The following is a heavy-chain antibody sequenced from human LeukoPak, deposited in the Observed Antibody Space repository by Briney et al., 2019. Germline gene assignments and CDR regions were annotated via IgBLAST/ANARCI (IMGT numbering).Heavy chain of an antibody. Sequence: GESLKISCKGSGCTFSNYWIGWVRQMPGKGLEWMGIIYPGDSDTRYSPSFQGHVTFSADKSINTAYLQWSSLKASDTAIYYCTRRGNYYVSDYWGQGTPVTVSS. CDR2: IYPGDSDT. J-gene: IGHJ4*02. CDR1: GCTFSNYW. D-gene: IGHD1-26*01. V-gene: IGHV5-51*01. CDR3: TRRGNYYVSDY.